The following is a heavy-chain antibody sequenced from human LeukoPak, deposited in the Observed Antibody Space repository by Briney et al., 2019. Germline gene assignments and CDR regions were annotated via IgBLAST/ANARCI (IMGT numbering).Heavy chain of an antibody. CDR2: IRSDGSGT. CDR3: AKEHMRTLVVVTAYYFDY. J-gene: IGHJ4*02. Sequence: PGGSLRLSCAASGSSFSTTWMHWVRQAPGKGPVWVSVIRSDGSGTVYADSVKGRFTISRDNSKNTLYLQMNSLRAEDTAVYYCAKEHMRTLVVVTAYYFDYWGQGTLVTVSS. CDR1: GSSFSTTW. D-gene: IGHD3-22*01. V-gene: IGHV3-74*01.